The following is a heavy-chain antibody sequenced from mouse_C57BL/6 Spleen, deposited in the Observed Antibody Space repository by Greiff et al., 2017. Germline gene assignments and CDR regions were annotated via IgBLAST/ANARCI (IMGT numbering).Heavy chain of an antibody. CDR1: GYTFTDYN. V-gene: IGHV1-22*01. CDR2: INPNNGGT. Sequence: VQLQQSGPELVKPGASVKMSCKASGYTFTDYNMHWVKQSHGKSLEWIGYINPNNGGTSYNQKFKGKATLTVNKSSSTAYMELRSLTSEDSAVYYCARRLGLYYYGSSFLAMDYWGQGTSVTVSS. D-gene: IGHD1-1*01. J-gene: IGHJ4*01. CDR3: ARRLGLYYYGSSFLAMDY.